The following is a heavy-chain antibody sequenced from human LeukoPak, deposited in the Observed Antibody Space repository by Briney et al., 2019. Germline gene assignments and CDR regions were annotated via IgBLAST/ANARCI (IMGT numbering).Heavy chain of an antibody. Sequence: PGGSLRLSCAVSGFTFSGFWMSWSRQAPGKGLEWVASINSDGSEGYYADVVKGRFTISRDNSKNTLYLQMNSLRAEDTAVYYCAKGGGPYDSGNWFDPWGQGTLVTVSS. CDR3: AKGGGPYDSGNWFDP. J-gene: IGHJ5*02. CDR2: INSDGSEG. V-gene: IGHV3-7*03. D-gene: IGHD3-3*01. CDR1: GFTFSGFW.